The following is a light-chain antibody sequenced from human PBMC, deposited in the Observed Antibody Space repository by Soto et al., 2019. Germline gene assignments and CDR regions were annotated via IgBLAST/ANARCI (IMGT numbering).Light chain of an antibody. CDR2: DVS. Sequence: QSVLTQPASVSGSPGQSITISCTGTSSDVGAYNYVSWYQQHPDKAPKLMIYDVSNRPSGVSDRFSGSKSGNMASLTISGLQAEDEADYYCSSYTRSSARVFGTGTKLTVL. CDR3: SSYTRSSARV. J-gene: IGLJ1*01. CDR1: SSDVGAYNY. V-gene: IGLV2-14*01.